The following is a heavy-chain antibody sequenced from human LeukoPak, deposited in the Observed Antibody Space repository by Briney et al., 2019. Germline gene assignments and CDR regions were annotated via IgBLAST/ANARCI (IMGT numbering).Heavy chain of an antibody. CDR1: GFTFSSYG. CDR2: IWYDGSNK. D-gene: IGHD3-22*01. J-gene: IGHJ4*02. V-gene: IGHV3-33*01. CDR3: ARGGDSSGYLALGPDY. Sequence: GGSLRLSCAASGFTFSSYGMHWVRQAPGKGLEWVAVIWYDGSNKYYADSVKGRFTISRDNSKNTLYLQMNRLRAEDTAVYYCARGGDSSGYLALGPDYWGQGTLVTVSS.